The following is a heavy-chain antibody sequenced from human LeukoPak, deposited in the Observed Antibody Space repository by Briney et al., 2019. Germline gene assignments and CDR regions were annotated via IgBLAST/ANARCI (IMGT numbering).Heavy chain of an antibody. CDR2: IKQDGSEK. D-gene: IGHD2-2*01. CDR1: GFTFSNYW. V-gene: IGHV3-7*01. J-gene: IGHJ1*01. CDR3: ASLGYCSSTSCAEYFQH. Sequence: GGSLRLSCAASGFTFSNYWVTWVRQAPGKGLEWVANIKQDGSEKYYVDSVKGRFTISRDNAKNSLYLQMNSLGVEDTAVYYCASLGYCSSTSCAEYFQHWGQGTLVTVSS.